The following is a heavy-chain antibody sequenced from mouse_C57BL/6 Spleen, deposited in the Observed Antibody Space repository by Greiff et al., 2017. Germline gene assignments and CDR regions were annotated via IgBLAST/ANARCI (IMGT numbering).Heavy chain of an antibody. Sequence: QVQLQQSGAELVKPGASVKISCKASGHAFSSYWMNWVKQRPGKGLEWIGQIYPGDGDTNYNGKFKGKATLTADKSSSTAYMQLSSLTSEDSAVYFCARSNYYEGFAYWGQGTLVTVSA. V-gene: IGHV1-80*01. CDR3: ARSNYYEGFAY. CDR1: GHAFSSYW. CDR2: IYPGDGDT. D-gene: IGHD1-1*01. J-gene: IGHJ3*01.